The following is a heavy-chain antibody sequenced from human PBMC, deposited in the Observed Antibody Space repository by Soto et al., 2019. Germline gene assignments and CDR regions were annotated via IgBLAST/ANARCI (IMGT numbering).Heavy chain of an antibody. CDR1: GYSFTSYC. Sequence: GESLKVSCKGSGYSFTSYCIGWVRQMPGKGLEWMGIIYPGDSDARYSPSFQGQVTISADKFISTAYLQWSSLKASDTAMYYCARQIGLYYYDSSGYLALAFDIWGQGTMVTISS. CDR3: ARQIGLYYYDSSGYLALAFDI. J-gene: IGHJ3*02. V-gene: IGHV5-51*01. CDR2: IYPGDSDA. D-gene: IGHD3-22*01.